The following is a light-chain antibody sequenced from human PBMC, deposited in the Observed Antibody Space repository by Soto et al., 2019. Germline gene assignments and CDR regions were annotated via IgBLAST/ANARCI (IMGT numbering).Light chain of an antibody. Sequence: ALTQPASVSGSPGQSITLSCTGTGSDVGAYNYVSWYQQHPGKAPKLMIYDVSNRPSGVSNRFSGSKSGNTASLTISGLQGEDEADYYCSPYRNSETLVFGTGTKVTVL. CDR3: SPYRNSETLV. CDR1: GSDVGAYNY. CDR2: DVS. V-gene: IGLV2-14*01. J-gene: IGLJ1*01.